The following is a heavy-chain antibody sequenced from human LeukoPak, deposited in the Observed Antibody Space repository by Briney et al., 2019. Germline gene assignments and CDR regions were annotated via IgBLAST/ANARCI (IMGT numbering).Heavy chain of an antibody. J-gene: IGHJ4*02. CDR1: GFAFNSYA. CDR3: AKEILETTYFDY. Sequence: GGSLRLSCAASGFAFNSYALSWVRQAPGKGLEWVSAISGSGGNTYCADSVKGRFTISRDNSKNTLFLQMNSLRAEDTAVYYCAKEILETTYFDYWGQGTLVTVSS. V-gene: IGHV3-23*01. CDR2: ISGSGGNT. D-gene: IGHD3-3*01.